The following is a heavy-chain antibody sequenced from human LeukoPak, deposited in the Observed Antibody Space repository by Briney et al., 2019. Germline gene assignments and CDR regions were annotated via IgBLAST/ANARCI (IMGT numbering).Heavy chain of an antibody. J-gene: IGHJ4*02. CDR1: GFTFSDYY. D-gene: IGHD1-26*01. V-gene: IGHV3-53*01. CDR3: ARVWELSYDY. CDR2: IYNDGST. Sequence: GGSLRLSCAASGFTFSDYYMSWIRQAPGKGLEWVSVIYNDGSTYYADTVKGRFTISRDNSKNTVDLLVNGLRAEDTAVYYCARVWELSYDYWGQGTLVTVSS.